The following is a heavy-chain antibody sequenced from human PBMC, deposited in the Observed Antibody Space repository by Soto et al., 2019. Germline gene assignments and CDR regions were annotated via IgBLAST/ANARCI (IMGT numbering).Heavy chain of an antibody. CDR3: ARRYCSGGSCQDWFDP. J-gene: IGHJ5*02. D-gene: IGHD2-15*01. CDR1: GYSFLSYW. V-gene: IGHV5-51*01. CDR2: IYPDDSDT. Sequence: GESLKISCKGSGYSFLSYWIGWVRQMPGRGLEWMGIIYPDDSDTRYSPSFQGQVTISADKSISTAYLQWSSLKASDTALYYCARRYCSGGSCQDWFDPWGQGPLVTVPS.